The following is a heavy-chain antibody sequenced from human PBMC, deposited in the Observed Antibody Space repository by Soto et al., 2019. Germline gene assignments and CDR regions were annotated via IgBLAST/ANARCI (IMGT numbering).Heavy chain of an antibody. Sequence: LKISCKGSGYSFTSYWISWVRQMPGKGLEWMGRIDPSDSYTNYSPSFQGHVTISADKSIGTAYLQWSSLKASDTAMYYCARHAGYSSGWYRTGHYYYGMDVWGQGTTVTVSS. CDR1: GYSFTSYW. J-gene: IGHJ6*02. D-gene: IGHD6-19*01. V-gene: IGHV5-10-1*01. CDR2: IDPSDSYT. CDR3: ARHAGYSSGWYRTGHYYYGMDV.